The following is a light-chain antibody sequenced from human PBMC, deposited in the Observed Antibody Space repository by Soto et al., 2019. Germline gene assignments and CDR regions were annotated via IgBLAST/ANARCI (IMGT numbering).Light chain of an antibody. J-gene: IGKJ3*01. CDR3: QQSYSTIFGFT. CDR1: QSISSY. V-gene: IGKV1-39*01. Sequence: DIQMTQSPSSLSASVGDRVTITCRASQSISSYLNWYQQKPGKAPKLLIYAASSLQSGVPSRFSGSGSGTDFTLTISSLQPEDFATYYCQQSYSTIFGFTFGPGTKVDIK. CDR2: AAS.